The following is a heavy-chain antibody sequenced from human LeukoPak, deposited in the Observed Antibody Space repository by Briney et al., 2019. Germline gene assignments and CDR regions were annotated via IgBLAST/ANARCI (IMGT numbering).Heavy chain of an antibody. CDR3: ATYRQIQVPFEF. J-gene: IGHJ4*02. CDR1: GFTFSSYE. D-gene: IGHD5-18*01. V-gene: IGHV3-21*05. Sequence: GGSLRFSCAASGFTFSSYEMNWVRQAPGKGLEWVSYISSSSSYIYYADSVKGRFTISRDNAKNSLYLQMNSLRAEDTATYYCATYRQIQVPFEFWGQGTLVTVSS. CDR2: ISSSSSYI.